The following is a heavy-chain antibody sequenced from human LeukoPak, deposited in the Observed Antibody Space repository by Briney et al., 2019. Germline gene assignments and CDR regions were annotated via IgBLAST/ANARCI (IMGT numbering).Heavy chain of an antibody. CDR1: GDSISSYY. Sequence: PSETLSLTCTVSGDSISSYYWSWLRQPPGRGLEWIGYIYYSGSTNYNPSLKSRVTISVDTSKNQFSLKLSSVTAADTAVYFCARSERIIMILGGAFDVWGQGTMVTVSS. D-gene: IGHD3-22*01. J-gene: IGHJ3*01. CDR2: IYYSGST. V-gene: IGHV4-59*08. CDR3: ARSERIIMILGGAFDV.